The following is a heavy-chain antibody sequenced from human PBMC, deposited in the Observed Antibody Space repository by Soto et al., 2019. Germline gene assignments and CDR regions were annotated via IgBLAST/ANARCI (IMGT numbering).Heavy chain of an antibody. Sequence: PGGSLRLSCSASGFTFRSYGMHWVRQAPGKGLEWVAVIWYDGSNKYYADSVKGRFTISRDNSKNTLYLQMNSLRAEDTAVYYCARDRGGELSAVGPGRAYGMDVWGQGTTVTVSS. V-gene: IGHV3-33*01. CDR3: ARDRGGELSAVGPGRAYGMDV. J-gene: IGHJ6*02. CDR2: IWYDGSNK. D-gene: IGHD3-10*01. CDR1: GFTFRSYG.